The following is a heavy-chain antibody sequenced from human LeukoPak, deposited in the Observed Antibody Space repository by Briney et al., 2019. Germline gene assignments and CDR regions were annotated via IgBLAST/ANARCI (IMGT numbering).Heavy chain of an antibody. CDR3: ARDVNSRGPFDY. Sequence: ASVKVSCKASGGTFSSYAISWVRQAPGQGLEWMGGITPIFGTANYAQKFQGRVTITTDESTSTDYMELSSLRSEDTAVYYCARDVNSRGPFDYWGQGTLVTVSS. CDR2: ITPIFGTA. CDR1: GGTFSSYA. J-gene: IGHJ4*02. D-gene: IGHD2/OR15-2a*01. V-gene: IGHV1-69*05.